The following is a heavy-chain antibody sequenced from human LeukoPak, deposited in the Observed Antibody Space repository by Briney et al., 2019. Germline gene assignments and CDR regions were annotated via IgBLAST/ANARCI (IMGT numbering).Heavy chain of an antibody. Sequence: GGSLRLSCAASGFTFTNYWIHWVRQGPGKGLVWVSRINSDGSITHYAGSVKGRFTISRDNAKNTVYLQMNSLRAEDTAVYYCVRLLDRDYWGQGTLVTVSS. D-gene: IGHD2-15*01. CDR3: VRLLDRDY. CDR2: INSDGSIT. CDR1: GFTFTNYW. J-gene: IGHJ4*02. V-gene: IGHV3-74*01.